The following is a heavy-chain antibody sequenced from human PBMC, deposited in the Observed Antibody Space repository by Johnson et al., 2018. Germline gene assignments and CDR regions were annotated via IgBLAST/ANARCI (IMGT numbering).Heavy chain of an antibody. CDR3: ANIPTRRRGYFQH. CDR1: GFTFSGYW. CDR2: INSDGRST. Sequence: EQLQDSGGGLVQPGGSLRLSCAASGFTFSGYWMHWVRQAPGTGLVWVSRINSDGRSTTYADSVKGRFPIARDNAKKTLYLQMNSLRGEDTAVYYCANIPTRRRGYFQHWGQGTLVTVSS. D-gene: IGHD3-22*01. J-gene: IGHJ1*01. V-gene: IGHV3-74*01.